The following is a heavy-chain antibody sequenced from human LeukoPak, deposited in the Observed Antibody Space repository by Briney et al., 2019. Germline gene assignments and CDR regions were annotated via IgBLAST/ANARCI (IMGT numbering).Heavy chain of an antibody. V-gene: IGHV1-18*01. CDR3: ARDRPRGAVAGTGGY. CDR1: GYTFTSYG. D-gene: IGHD6-19*01. J-gene: IGHJ4*02. Sequence: GASVKVSCKASGYTFTSYGISWVRQAPGQGLEWMGWISAYNGNTNYAQKLQGRVTMTTDTSTSTAYMGLRSLRSDDTAVYYCARDRPRGAVAGTGGYWGQGTLVTVSS. CDR2: ISAYNGNT.